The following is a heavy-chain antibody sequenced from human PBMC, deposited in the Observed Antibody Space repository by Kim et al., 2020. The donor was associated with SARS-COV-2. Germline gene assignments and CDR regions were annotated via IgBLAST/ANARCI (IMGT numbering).Heavy chain of an antibody. Sequence: YRPSLKSRLTITKDTSKNQVVLTMTTMDPVDTATYYCAHSTTVRPFDYWGQGTRVTVSS. J-gene: IGHJ4*02. D-gene: IGHD1-26*01. CDR3: AHSTTVRPFDY. V-gene: IGHV2-5*01.